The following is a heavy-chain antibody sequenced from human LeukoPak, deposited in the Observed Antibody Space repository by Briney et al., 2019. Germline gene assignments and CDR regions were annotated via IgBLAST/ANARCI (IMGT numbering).Heavy chain of an antibody. Sequence: PPGGSLRLSCAASGLTVSSNSMSWVRQAPGKGLEWVSFIYSGGSTYYADSVKGRFTISRDNSKNTLYLQMNSLRADDTAVYYCARRAGAYSHPYDYWGQGTLVTVSS. CDR1: GLTVSSNS. V-gene: IGHV3-53*01. CDR2: IYSGGST. CDR3: ARRAGAYSHPYDY. D-gene: IGHD4/OR15-4a*01. J-gene: IGHJ4*02.